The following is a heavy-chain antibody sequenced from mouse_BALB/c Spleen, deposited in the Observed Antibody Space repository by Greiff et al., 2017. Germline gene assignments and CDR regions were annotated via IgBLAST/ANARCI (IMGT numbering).Heavy chain of an antibody. V-gene: IGHV1S81*02. J-gene: IGHJ3*01. Sequence: VKLQQPGAELVKPGASVKLSCKASGYTFTSYYMYWVKQRPGQGLEWIGGINPSNGGTNFNEKFKSKATLTVDKSSSTAYMQLSSLTSEDSAVYYCTSWDEFAYWGQGTLVTVSA. CDR1: GYTFTSYY. CDR3: TSWDEFAY. D-gene: IGHD4-1*01. CDR2: INPSNGGT.